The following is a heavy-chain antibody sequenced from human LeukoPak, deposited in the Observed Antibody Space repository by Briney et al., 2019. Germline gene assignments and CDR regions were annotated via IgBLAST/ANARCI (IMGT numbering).Heavy chain of an antibody. V-gene: IGHV3-21*01. CDR2: ITSGSAYI. J-gene: IGHJ3*01. CDR1: GFTFSRFS. D-gene: IGHD3-22*01. CDR3: ARPRTPYYYDSSGYYPGFDV. Sequence: GGSLRLSCAASGFTFSRFSMNWVRQAPGKGLEWVSSITSGSAYIYYADSVKGRFTISRDNTKNSLYPQLTSLRAEDTAVYYCARPRTPYYYDSSGYYPGFDVWGQGTVVTVST.